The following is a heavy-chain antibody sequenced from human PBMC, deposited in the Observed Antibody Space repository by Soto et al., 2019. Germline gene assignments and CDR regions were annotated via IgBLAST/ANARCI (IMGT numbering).Heavy chain of an antibody. CDR2: IVVGSGNT. D-gene: IGHD6-13*01. V-gene: IGHV1-58*01. CDR1: GFTFTSSA. CDR3: AADSSSSWYAYYYVMDV. Sequence: QMQLVQSGPEVKKPGTSVKVSCKASGFTFTSSAVQWVRQARGQRLEWIGWIVVGSGNTNYAQKFQERVTITRDMSTSTAYMELSSLRSEDTAVYYCAADSSSSWYAYYYVMDVWGQGTTVTVSS. J-gene: IGHJ6*02.